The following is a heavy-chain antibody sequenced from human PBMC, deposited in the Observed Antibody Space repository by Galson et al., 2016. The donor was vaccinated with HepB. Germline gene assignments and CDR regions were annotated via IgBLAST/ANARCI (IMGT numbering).Heavy chain of an antibody. CDR1: GFSLSTGGMR. D-gene: IGHD6-13*01. J-gene: IGHJ4*02. CDR2: IDSDDDK. Sequence: ALVKPTQTLTLTCTFSGFSLSTGGMRVGWIRQPPGKALEWLARIDSDDDKFYSTSLKTRLTISKDTSKNQVVLTMTNMDPVDTATYYCARHSTSWFHFDYWGQGTMVTVSS. CDR3: ARHSTSWFHFDY. V-gene: IGHV2-70*04.